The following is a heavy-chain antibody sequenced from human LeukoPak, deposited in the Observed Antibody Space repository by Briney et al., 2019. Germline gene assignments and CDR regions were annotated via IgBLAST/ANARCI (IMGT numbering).Heavy chain of an antibody. CDR1: GYSISSGYY. V-gene: IGHV4-38-2*01. Sequence: PSETLSLTXAVSGYSISSGYYWGWIRQPPGKGLEWIGSIYHSGSTYYNPSLKSRVTISVDTSKNQFSLKLSSVTAADTAVYYCASHVDSSSWYGAYYFDYWGQGTLVTVSS. CDR2: IYHSGST. CDR3: ASHVDSSSWYGAYYFDY. D-gene: IGHD6-13*01. J-gene: IGHJ4*02.